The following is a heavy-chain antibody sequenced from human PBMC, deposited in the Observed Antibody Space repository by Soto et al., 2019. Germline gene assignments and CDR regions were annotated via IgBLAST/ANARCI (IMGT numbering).Heavy chain of an antibody. CDR1: GGSISSGGYY. J-gene: IGHJ4*02. CDR2: IYYSGST. Sequence: PSETLSLTCTVSGGSISSGGYYWSWIRQHPGKGLEWIGYIYYSGSTYYNPSLKSRVTISVDTSKNQFSLKLSSVTAADTAVYYCARLHYDILTGPFDYWGQGTLVTVSS. V-gene: IGHV4-31*03. CDR3: ARLHYDILTGPFDY. D-gene: IGHD3-9*01.